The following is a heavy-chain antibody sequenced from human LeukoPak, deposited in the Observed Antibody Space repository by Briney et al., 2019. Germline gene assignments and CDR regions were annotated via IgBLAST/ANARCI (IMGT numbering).Heavy chain of an antibody. Sequence: EGSLRLSCAASGFTFSSYAMHWDRQAPGKGLEWVAVISYDGSNKYYADSVKGRFTISRDNSKNTLYLQMNSLRAEDTAVYYCARDLPWFDPWGQGTLVTVSS. CDR2: ISYDGSNK. J-gene: IGHJ5*02. CDR1: GFTFSSYA. CDR3: ARDLPWFDP. V-gene: IGHV3-30-3*01.